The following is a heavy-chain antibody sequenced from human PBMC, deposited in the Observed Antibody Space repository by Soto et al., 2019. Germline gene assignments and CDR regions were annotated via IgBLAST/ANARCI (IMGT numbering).Heavy chain of an antibody. Sequence: QVQLVQSGAEVKKPGASVKVSCKASGYTFTSYGISWVRQAPGQGLEWMGWISAYNGNTNYAQKLQGRVTMTTDTSTSTAYMELRSLRSDDTAVYYCARDSVPEYCSSTSCYEMTFSGGYYMDVWGKGTTVTVSS. CDR2: ISAYNGNT. J-gene: IGHJ6*03. D-gene: IGHD2-2*01. CDR1: GYTFTSYG. CDR3: ARDSVPEYCSSTSCYEMTFSGGYYMDV. V-gene: IGHV1-18*01.